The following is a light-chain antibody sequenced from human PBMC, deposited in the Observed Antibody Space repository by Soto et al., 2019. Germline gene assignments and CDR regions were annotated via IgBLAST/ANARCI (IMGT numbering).Light chain of an antibody. J-gene: IGKJ5*01. CDR3: QQRSNWPPIT. CDR2: GAS. V-gene: IGKV3D-20*02. CDR1: QSVRSSH. Sequence: EIVLTQSPGTLSLSRGERATLSCRASQSVRSSHLAWYQQKPGQAPRLLIYGASSRATGIPDRFSGSGSGADFTLTISRLEPEDFAVYYCQQRSNWPPITFGQGTRLEIK.